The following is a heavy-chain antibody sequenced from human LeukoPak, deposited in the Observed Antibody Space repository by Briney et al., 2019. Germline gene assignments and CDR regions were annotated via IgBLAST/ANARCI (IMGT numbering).Heavy chain of an antibody. V-gene: IGHV4-59*01. CDR1: GGSITSSY. CDR2: IHHNENT. Sequence: SETLSLTCTVSGGSITSSYGSWIRQSPGEALEWVGFIHHNENTNYNPSLNSRVTISIDTSKNQFSLWLRSVTAADTAVYYCARGWTIFGVDPFDYWGQGILVTVSS. D-gene: IGHD3-3*01. J-gene: IGHJ4*02. CDR3: ARGWTIFGVDPFDY.